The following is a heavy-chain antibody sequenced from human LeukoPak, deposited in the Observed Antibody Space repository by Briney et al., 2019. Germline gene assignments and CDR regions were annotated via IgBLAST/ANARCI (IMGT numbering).Heavy chain of an antibody. CDR2: ISYDGSNK. J-gene: IGHJ4*02. D-gene: IGHD6-25*01. CDR3: AKENIAAAVEYYFDY. CDR1: GFTFSSYG. Sequence: GRSLRLSCAASGFTFSSYGMHWVRQAPGKGLEWVAVISYDGSNKYYADSVKGRFTISRDNSKNTLYLQMNSLRAEDTAVYYCAKENIAAAVEYYFDYWGQGTLVTVSS. V-gene: IGHV3-30*18.